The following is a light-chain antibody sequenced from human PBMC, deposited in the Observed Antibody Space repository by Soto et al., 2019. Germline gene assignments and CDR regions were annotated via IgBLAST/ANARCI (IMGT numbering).Light chain of an antibody. J-gene: IGKJ5*01. Sequence: DIQLTQSPSFLSASVGDRVTITCRASQGISSYLAWYQQKPGKAPKLLIFAASTLQSGVPSRFSGSGSGTEFTLTINSLQPEDFATYYCQQLNSYPITFGQGTRLDIE. CDR1: QGISSY. CDR3: QQLNSYPIT. CDR2: AAS. V-gene: IGKV1-9*01.